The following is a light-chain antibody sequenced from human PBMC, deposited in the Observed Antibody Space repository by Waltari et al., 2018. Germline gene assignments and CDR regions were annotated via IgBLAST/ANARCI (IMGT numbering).Light chain of an antibody. CDR3: QHHLRLPAT. J-gene: IGKJ1*01. CDR2: AAS. CDR1: QSISRS. Sequence: EIVLTQSPGTLSLSPGGRATLSCRASQSISRSLAWYQQKPGRAPRLLIYAASTRATGIPDRFSGSGSGTDFSLTISGLEPEDFAVYYCQHHLRLPATFGQGTKVEIK. V-gene: IGKV3-20*01.